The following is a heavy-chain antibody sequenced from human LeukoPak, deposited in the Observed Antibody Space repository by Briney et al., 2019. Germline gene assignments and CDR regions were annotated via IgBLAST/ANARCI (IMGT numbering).Heavy chain of an antibody. CDR1: GYSFTSYW. CDR2: IYPDDSDT. V-gene: IGHV5-51*01. D-gene: IGHD2-8*01. Sequence: GSLKISCKGSGYSFTSYWIGWVRQMPGKGLEWMGIIYPDDSDTRYSPSFEGQVIISVDKSISTAYLQWSSLKASDTATYYCARHGHCTNGVCYSNYYYYMDVWGKGTTVTVSS. J-gene: IGHJ6*03. CDR3: ARHGHCTNGVCYSNYYYYMDV.